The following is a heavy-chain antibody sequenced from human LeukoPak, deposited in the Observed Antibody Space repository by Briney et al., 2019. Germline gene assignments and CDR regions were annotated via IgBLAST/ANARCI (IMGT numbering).Heavy chain of an antibody. CDR1: GFTFNNYV. CDR2: VSGSGGAT. CDR3: AKRTDVLTGYYNG. J-gene: IGHJ4*02. D-gene: IGHD3-9*01. Sequence: PGGSLRLSCAASGFTFNNYVMSWVRRAPGKGLEWVSHVSGSGGATYYADSVKGRFTISRDNSKNTLYLQVNSLRDEDTAVYYCAKRTDVLTGYYNGWGQGTLVTVSS. V-gene: IGHV3-23*01.